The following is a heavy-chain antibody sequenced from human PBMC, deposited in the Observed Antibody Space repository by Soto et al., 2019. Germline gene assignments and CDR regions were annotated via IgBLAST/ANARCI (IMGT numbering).Heavy chain of an antibody. J-gene: IGHJ5*02. CDR2: INPNSGGT. Sequence: QVQLVQSGAEVKKPGASVKVSCKASGYTFTGYYMHWVRQAPGQGLEWMGWINPNSGGTNYAQKCQGWVTMTRDTSISTAYMELSRLRSDDTAVYYCARELAYCGGDCYPDFWFDPWGQGTLVTVSS. D-gene: IGHD2-21*02. V-gene: IGHV1-2*04. CDR3: ARELAYCGGDCYPDFWFDP. CDR1: GYTFTGYY.